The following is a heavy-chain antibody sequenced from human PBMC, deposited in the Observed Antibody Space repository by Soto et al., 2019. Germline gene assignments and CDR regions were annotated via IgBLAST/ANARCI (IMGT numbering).Heavy chain of an antibody. V-gene: IGHV4-31*03. CDR3: ARAAYSTSSPNLDY. D-gene: IGHD6-6*01. J-gene: IGHJ4*02. Sequence: PSETLSLTCIVSGGSISSGGYYWSWIRQHPGKGLEWIGYIHYSGSTYYNPSLKSRVIISVDTSKNQFSLKLSSVTAADTAVYYCARAAYSTSSPNLDYWGQGTLVTVSS. CDR1: GGSISSGGYY. CDR2: IHYSGST.